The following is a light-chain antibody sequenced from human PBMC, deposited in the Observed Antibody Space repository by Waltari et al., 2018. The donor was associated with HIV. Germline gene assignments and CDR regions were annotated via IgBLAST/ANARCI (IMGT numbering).Light chain of an antibody. CDR2: RND. J-gene: IGLJ6*01. V-gene: IGLV1-47*01. CDR1: NSNIGNNY. Sequence: QSVLTQPPSASGTPGQTVTISCSGSNSNIGNNYVYWYQQFSGMPPKLSIFRNDQRPSGVPDRFSGSKSGTSASLAVSGLRSEDEADYFCSSSDDSLRQYVFGGGTRLTV. CDR3: SSSDDSLRQYV.